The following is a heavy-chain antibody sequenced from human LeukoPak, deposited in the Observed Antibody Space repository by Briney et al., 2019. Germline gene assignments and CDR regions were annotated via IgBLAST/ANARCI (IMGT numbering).Heavy chain of an antibody. V-gene: IGHV3-9*03. CDR1: GFTFDDYA. J-gene: IGHJ4*02. CDR2: IRWNSGSI. Sequence: GRSLRLSCAASGFTFDDYAMHWVRQAPGKGLEWVSGIRWNSGSIGYADSVKGRFTISRDNAKNSLYLQMNSLRAEDMALYYCAKVAGYSSGTAVYFDYWGQGTLVTVSS. D-gene: IGHD6-19*01. CDR3: AKVAGYSSGTAVYFDY.